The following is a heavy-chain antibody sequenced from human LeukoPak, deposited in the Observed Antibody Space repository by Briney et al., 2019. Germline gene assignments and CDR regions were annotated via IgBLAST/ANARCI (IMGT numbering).Heavy chain of an antibody. CDR1: GFTFSSYG. V-gene: IGHV3-30*18. Sequence: GGSLRLSCAASGFTFSSYGMHWVRQAPGKGLEWVAVISYDGSNKYYADSVKGRFTISRDNSKNTLYLQMNSLRAEDTAVYYCAKGRVAVALDGMDVWGQGTTVTVSS. CDR2: ISYDGSNK. D-gene: IGHD6-19*01. CDR3: AKGRVAVALDGMDV. J-gene: IGHJ6*02.